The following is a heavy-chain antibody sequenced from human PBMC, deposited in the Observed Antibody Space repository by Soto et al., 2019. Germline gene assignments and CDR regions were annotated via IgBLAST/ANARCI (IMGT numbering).Heavy chain of an antibody. CDR3: ARDDDSAMALNFDY. CDR2: IDSSSSNK. J-gene: IGHJ4*02. CDR1: GFAFSTYA. D-gene: IGHD5-18*01. Sequence: LRLSCAASGFAFSTYAMSWVRQAPGKGLEWVSYIDSSSSNKHYADSVKGRFTISRDNAKNALYLQMSSLRDEDTAVYYCARDDDSAMALNFDYWGQGTLVTVSS. V-gene: IGHV3-48*02.